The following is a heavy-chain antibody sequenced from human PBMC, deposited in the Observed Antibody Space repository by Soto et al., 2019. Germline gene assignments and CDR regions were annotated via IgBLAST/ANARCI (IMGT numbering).Heavy chain of an antibody. CDR1: GYTLTELS. CDR3: APAEKSL. CDR2: FDPEDGET. J-gene: IGHJ4*02. V-gene: IGHV1-24*01. Sequence: ASVKVSCKVSGYTLTELSMHGVRQAPGTGLAWMGGFDPEDGETIYAQKFQGRVTMTEDTSTDPASMELSSLRSEDTAVYSRAPAEKSLWGQGTLVTVSS.